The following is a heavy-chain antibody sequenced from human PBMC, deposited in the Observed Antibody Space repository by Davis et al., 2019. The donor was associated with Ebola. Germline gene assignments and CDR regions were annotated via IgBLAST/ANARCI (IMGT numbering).Heavy chain of an antibody. V-gene: IGHV3-23*01. CDR2: ISGGGASP. CDR1: GLTFSTYA. CDR3: ARDRIVATIPYYYGMDV. Sequence: GESLKISCAASGLTFSTYAMNWVRQAPGKGLEWVSAISGGGASPYYADSVKGRFTISRDNSKNTLYLQMNSLRAEDTAVYYCARDRIVATIPYYYGMDVWGQGTTVSVSS. J-gene: IGHJ6*02. D-gene: IGHD5-12*01.